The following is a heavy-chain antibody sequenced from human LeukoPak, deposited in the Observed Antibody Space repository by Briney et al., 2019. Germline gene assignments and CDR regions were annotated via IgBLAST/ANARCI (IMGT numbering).Heavy chain of an antibody. CDR2: INPNSGGT. Sequence: GASVKVSCKASGYTFTGYYMHWVRQAPGQGLEWMGWINPNSGGTNYAQKFQGRVTMTRDTSISTAYMELSRLRSDDTAVYYCAKYSSGSAEYFQHWGQGTLVTVSS. J-gene: IGHJ1*01. CDR3: AKYSSGSAEYFQH. CDR1: GYTFTGYY. V-gene: IGHV1-2*02. D-gene: IGHD6-25*01.